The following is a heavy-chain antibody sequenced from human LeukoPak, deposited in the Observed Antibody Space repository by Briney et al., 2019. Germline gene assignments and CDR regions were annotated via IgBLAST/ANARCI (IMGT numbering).Heavy chain of an antibody. V-gene: IGHV3-43*02. CDR2: ISGGGGRT. CDR1: GFTFSNYW. D-gene: IGHD5-24*01. J-gene: IGHJ4*02. Sequence: PGGSLRLSCAASGFTFSNYWVHWVRQGPGKGLEWVSLISGGGGRTYYGDSVKGGFTIFRDNNKNSLYLEMNSLKIEDTGLYYCAKDKGDGQYVDYWGQGTLVTVRS. CDR3: AKDKGDGQYVDY.